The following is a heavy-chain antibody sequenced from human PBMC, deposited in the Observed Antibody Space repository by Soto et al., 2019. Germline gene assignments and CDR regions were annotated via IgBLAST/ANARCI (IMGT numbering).Heavy chain of an antibody. CDR3: ARIRLGITWYLDL. Sequence: GGSLRLSCVASGFTFSHFAMHWVRQAPGKGLESVATLWYDGTYESYADSVAGRVTVSRDDSMNTLYLQMNSLRAEDTAVYYCARIRLGITWYLDLWGRGTLVTVSS. V-gene: IGHV3-33*01. D-gene: IGHD7-27*01. J-gene: IGHJ2*01. CDR1: GFTFSHFA. CDR2: LWYDGTYE.